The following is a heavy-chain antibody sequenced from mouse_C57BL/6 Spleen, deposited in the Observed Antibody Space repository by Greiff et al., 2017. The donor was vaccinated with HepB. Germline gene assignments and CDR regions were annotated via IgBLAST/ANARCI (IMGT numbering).Heavy chain of an antibody. Sequence: EVQVVESGGGLVKPGGSLKLSCAASGFTFSDYGMHWVRQAPEKGLEWVAYISSGSSTIYYADTVKGRFTISRDNAKNTLFLQMTSLRSEDTAMYYCARRIYYGSPFARDYWGQGTSVTVSS. D-gene: IGHD1-1*01. CDR3: ARRIYYGSPFARDY. CDR2: ISSGSSTI. CDR1: GFTFSDYG. J-gene: IGHJ4*01. V-gene: IGHV5-17*01.